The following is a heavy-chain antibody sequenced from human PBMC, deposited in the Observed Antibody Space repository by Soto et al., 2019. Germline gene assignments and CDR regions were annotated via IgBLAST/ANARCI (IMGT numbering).Heavy chain of an antibody. CDR1: GGTFSSYS. Sequence: QVQLVQSGAEVKKPGSSVKVSCKASGGTFSSYSINWVRQAPGQGLEWMGGIIPVFGTTSYAQKFQGRVTITADASTSTGYMELSSLTSEDTALYYCSTSVYCTFTTCYYYYGLDVWGQGTTVTVSS. D-gene: IGHD2-8*01. V-gene: IGHV1-69*01. CDR3: STSVYCTFTTCYYYYGLDV. CDR2: IIPVFGTT. J-gene: IGHJ6*02.